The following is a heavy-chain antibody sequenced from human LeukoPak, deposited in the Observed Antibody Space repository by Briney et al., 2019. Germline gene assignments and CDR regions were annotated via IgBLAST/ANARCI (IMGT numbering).Heavy chain of an antibody. CDR3: ASPPRLGWELLNDAFDI. D-gene: IGHD1-26*01. CDR2: IIPIFGTA. Sequence: SAKVSCKASGGTFSSYAISWVRQAPGQGLEWMGGIIPIFGTANYAQKFQGRVTITADESTSTAYMELSSLRSEDTAVYYCASPPRLGWELLNDAFDIWGQGTMVTVSS. V-gene: IGHV1-69*01. CDR1: GGTFSSYA. J-gene: IGHJ3*02.